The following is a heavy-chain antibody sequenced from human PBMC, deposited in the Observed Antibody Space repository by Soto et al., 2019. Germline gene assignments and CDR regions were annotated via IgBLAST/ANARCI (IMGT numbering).Heavy chain of an antibody. D-gene: IGHD2-15*01. Sequence: PSETLSLTCTVSCGSISSGGYYWSWIRQHPGKGLEWIGYIYYSGNTYYNPSLKSRVTISEDTSKNQFSLKLSSVTAADTAVYYCARDDGGNLDYWGQGTLVTVSS. V-gene: IGHV4-31*03. CDR1: CGSISSGGYY. CDR3: ARDDGGNLDY. CDR2: IYYSGNT. J-gene: IGHJ4*02.